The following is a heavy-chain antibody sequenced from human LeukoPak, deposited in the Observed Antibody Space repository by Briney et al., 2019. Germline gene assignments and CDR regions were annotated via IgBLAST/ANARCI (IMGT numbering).Heavy chain of an antibody. D-gene: IGHD2-15*01. CDR2: IIPIFGTA. CDR1: GGTFSSYA. CDR3: ARDEKKYCSGGSCPAYFDY. Sequence: SVKVSCKASGGTFSSYAISWVRQAPGQGLEWMGRIIPIFGTANYAQKFQGRVAITTDESTSTAYMELSSLRSDDTAVYYCARDEKKYCSGGSCPAYFDYWGQGTLVTVSS. J-gene: IGHJ4*02. V-gene: IGHV1-69*05.